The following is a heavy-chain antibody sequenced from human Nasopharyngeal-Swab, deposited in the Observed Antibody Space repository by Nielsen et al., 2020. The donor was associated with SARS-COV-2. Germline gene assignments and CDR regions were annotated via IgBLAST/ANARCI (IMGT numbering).Heavy chain of an antibody. Sequence: GSLRLSCTVSGGSISGYYWSWIRQPPGKGLEWIGYIYYSGSTNYNPSLKSRVTISVDTSKNQFSLKLSSVTAADTAVYYCASIPRIAAAGARYFDYWGQGTLVTVSS. V-gene: IGHV4-59*01. CDR2: IYYSGST. J-gene: IGHJ4*02. CDR1: GGSISGYY. D-gene: IGHD6-13*01. CDR3: ASIPRIAAAGARYFDY.